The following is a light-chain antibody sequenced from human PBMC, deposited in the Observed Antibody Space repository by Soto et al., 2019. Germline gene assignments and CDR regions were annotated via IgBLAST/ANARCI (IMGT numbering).Light chain of an antibody. CDR2: EVV. Sequence: QSVLTQPPSASGSPGQSVTISCTGTKNDIGLYDFVSWYQHHPGKAPRLIIYEVVQRPSGVPDRFSGSKSGNTASLTVSGLQAEDEADYFCKSYAGSNTYVFSSGTKVTVL. J-gene: IGLJ1*01. V-gene: IGLV2-8*01. CDR3: KSYAGSNTYV. CDR1: KNDIGLYDF.